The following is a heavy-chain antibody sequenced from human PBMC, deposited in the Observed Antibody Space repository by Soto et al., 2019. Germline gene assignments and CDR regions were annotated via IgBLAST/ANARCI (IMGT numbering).Heavy chain of an antibody. Sequence: SETLSVTCTVSVGSISIYYWTWIRQPAGKGLEWIGRIYTSGSTNYNPSLKSRVTMSVDTSKNQFSLKLSSVTAADTAVYYCARDWGSSRSHFDYWGQGTMVTVSS. D-gene: IGHD6-19*01. V-gene: IGHV4-4*07. CDR3: ARDWGSSRSHFDY. CDR2: IYTSGST. J-gene: IGHJ4*02. CDR1: VGSISIYY.